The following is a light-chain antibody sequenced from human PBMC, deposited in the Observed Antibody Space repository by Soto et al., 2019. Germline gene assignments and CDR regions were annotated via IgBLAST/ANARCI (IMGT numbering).Light chain of an antibody. CDR2: GAS. V-gene: IGKV3-20*01. J-gene: IGKJ1*01. CDR3: QQYVSSVT. CDR1: QSVDSSF. Sequence: EIVLTQSPGFLSLSPGERATLSCRASQSVDSSFFAWYQQKPGQAPRLLIYGASKRATGIPDRFSGSWSGTDFTLTISRLEPEDFAVYYCQQYVSSVTFGQGTKVESK.